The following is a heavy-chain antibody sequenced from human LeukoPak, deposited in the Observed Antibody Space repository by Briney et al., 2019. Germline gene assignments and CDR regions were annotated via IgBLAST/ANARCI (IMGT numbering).Heavy chain of an antibody. CDR3: AVGEQQLAY. CDR2: INPSGGST. CDR1: GYTFTSYH. V-gene: IGHV1-46*01. J-gene: IGHJ4*02. D-gene: IGHD6-13*01. Sequence: ASVRVSCKASGYTFTSYHMHWVRQAPGQGLEWMGIINPSGGSTSYAQKFQGRLTMTRDTSTSTVYMELRSLRSEDTAVYYCAVGEQQLAYWGQGTLVTVSS.